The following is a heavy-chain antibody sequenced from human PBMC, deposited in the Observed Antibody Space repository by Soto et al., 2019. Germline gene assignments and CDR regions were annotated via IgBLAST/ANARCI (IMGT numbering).Heavy chain of an antibody. Sequence: ETLSLTCTVSGGSISSYYWSWIRQPPGKGLEWIGYIYYSGSTNYNPSLKSRVTISVDTSKNQFSLKLSSVTAADTAVYYCARLSSGIDAFDIWGQGTMVTVSS. V-gene: IGHV4-59*01. D-gene: IGHD6-19*01. CDR1: GGSISSYY. CDR2: IYYSGST. J-gene: IGHJ3*02. CDR3: ARLSSGIDAFDI.